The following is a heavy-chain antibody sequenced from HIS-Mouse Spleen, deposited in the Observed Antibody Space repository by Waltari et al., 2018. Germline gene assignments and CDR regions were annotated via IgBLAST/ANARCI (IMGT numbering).Heavy chain of an antibody. V-gene: IGHV3-7*01. CDR1: GFTFSSYW. Sequence: EVQLVESGGCWVQPGGSLRLSCAASGFTFSSYWMSWVRQPPGKGLEWVANIKKDGSEKYYVDSVKGRFTISRDNAKNSLYLQMNSLRAEDTAVYYCAREPHYGGNSHFDYWGQGTLVTVSS. CDR3: AREPHYGGNSHFDY. D-gene: IGHD4-17*01. J-gene: IGHJ4*02. CDR2: IKKDGSEK.